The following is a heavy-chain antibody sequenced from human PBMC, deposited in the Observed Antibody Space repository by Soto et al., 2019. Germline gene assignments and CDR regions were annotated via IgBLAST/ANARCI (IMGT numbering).Heavy chain of an antibody. CDR2: INSDGSST. Sequence: PGGSLRLSCAASGFTFSSYAMSWVRQAPGKGLEWVSRINSDGSSTSYADSVKGRFTISRDNAKNTLYLQMNSLRAEDTAVYYCARDHVDWFDPWGQGTLVTVSS. CDR1: GFTFSSYA. J-gene: IGHJ5*02. V-gene: IGHV3-74*01. CDR3: ARDHVDWFDP.